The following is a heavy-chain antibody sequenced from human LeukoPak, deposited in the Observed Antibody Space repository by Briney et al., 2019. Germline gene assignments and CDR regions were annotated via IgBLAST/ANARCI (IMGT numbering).Heavy chain of an antibody. Sequence: SETLSLTCTVSGYSISSGYYWGWIRQPPGKGLEWIGSIYHSGNTYYNPSLKSRVTISVDTSQNQFSLKLSSVTAADTAVYYCARDELVVSANYYYYYGVDVWGQGTTVTVSS. V-gene: IGHV4-38-2*02. CDR1: GYSISSGYY. D-gene: IGHD2-15*01. CDR2: IYHSGNT. CDR3: ARDELVVSANYYYYYGVDV. J-gene: IGHJ6*02.